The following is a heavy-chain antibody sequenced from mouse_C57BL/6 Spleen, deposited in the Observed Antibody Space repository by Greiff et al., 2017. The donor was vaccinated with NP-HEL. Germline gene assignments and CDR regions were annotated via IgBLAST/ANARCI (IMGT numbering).Heavy chain of an antibody. D-gene: IGHD1-1*01. J-gene: IGHJ4*01. CDR2: IDPETGGT. CDR3: TREGIYYYGRGAMDY. V-gene: IGHV1-15*01. Sequence: VKLMESGAELVRPGASVTLSCKASGYTFTDYEMHWVKQTPVHGLEWIGAIDPETGGTAYNQKFKGKAILTADKSSSTAYMELRSLTSEDSAVYYCTREGIYYYGRGAMDYWGQGTSVTVSS. CDR1: GYTFTDYE.